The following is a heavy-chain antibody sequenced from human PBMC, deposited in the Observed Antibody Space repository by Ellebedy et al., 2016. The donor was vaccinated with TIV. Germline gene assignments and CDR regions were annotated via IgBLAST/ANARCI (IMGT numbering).Heavy chain of an antibody. Sequence: GGSLRLXXVGSIITSSDSYMTWIRQAPGKGLEWISYISSSGSDIYYADSVKGRFTISRDNDKNTVSLQMSSLRPEDTAVYFCARERCTSISCYLDYWGQGTLVTVSS. V-gene: IGHV3-11*01. CDR1: IITSSDSY. D-gene: IGHD3-22*01. CDR2: ISSSGSDI. J-gene: IGHJ4*02. CDR3: ARERCTSISCYLDY.